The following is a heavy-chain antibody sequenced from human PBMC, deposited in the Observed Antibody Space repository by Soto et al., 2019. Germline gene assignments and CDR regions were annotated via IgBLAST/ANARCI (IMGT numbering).Heavy chain of an antibody. CDR2: IYYSGST. CDR3: ARDRHYYDSSGYYYVPFDY. D-gene: IGHD3-22*01. CDR1: GGSISSGDYY. J-gene: IGHJ4*02. V-gene: IGHV4-30-4*01. Sequence: SETLSLTCTVSGGSISSGDYYWSWIRQPPGKGLEWIGYIYYSGSTYYNPSLKSRVTISVDTSKNQFSLKLSSVTAADTAVYYCARDRHYYDSSGYYYVPFDYWGQGTLVTVSS.